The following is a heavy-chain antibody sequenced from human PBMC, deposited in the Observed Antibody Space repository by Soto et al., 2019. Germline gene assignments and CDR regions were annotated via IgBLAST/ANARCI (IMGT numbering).Heavy chain of an antibody. D-gene: IGHD6-19*01. CDR1: GYTFTSYG. J-gene: IGHJ4*02. CDR2: ISAYNGNT. CDR3: ASYLGEYSSGWYSVY. Sequence: GASVKVSCKASGYTFTSYGISWVRQAPGQGLEWMGWISAYNGNTNYAQKLQGRVTMTTDTSTSTAYMELRSLRSDDTAVYYCASYLGEYSSGWYSVYWGQGTLVTVSS. V-gene: IGHV1-18*01.